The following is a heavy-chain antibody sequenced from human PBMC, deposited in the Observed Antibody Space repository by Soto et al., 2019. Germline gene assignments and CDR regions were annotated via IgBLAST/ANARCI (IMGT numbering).Heavy chain of an antibody. V-gene: IGHV1-18*04. D-gene: IGHD3-10*01. Sequence: ASVNVYWKSSCYTFSGYVSRWVRQAPGQGLEWMGWISAYNGNTNYAQKLQGRVTMTTDTSTSTAYMELRSLRAEDTAVYFCARGLGGVPVAADLDYWGQGTLVTVSS. J-gene: IGHJ4*02. CDR1: CYTFSGYV. CDR2: ISAYNGNT. CDR3: ARGLGGVPVAADLDY.